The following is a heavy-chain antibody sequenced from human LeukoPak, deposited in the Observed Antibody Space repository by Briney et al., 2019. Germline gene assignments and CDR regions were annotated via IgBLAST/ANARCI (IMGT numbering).Heavy chain of an antibody. V-gene: IGHV3-23*01. Sequence: PGGSLRLSCAASGFTFSSYDMSWVRQAPGKGLEWVSGMSDSGGSTNYADFVKGRFTISRDNSKNTLYLQMNSLRAEDTAVYYCAKDPARLQLNWFDPWGQGTLVTVSS. CDR2: MSDSGGST. J-gene: IGHJ5*02. CDR3: AKDPARLQLNWFDP. CDR1: GFTFSSYD. D-gene: IGHD4-11*01.